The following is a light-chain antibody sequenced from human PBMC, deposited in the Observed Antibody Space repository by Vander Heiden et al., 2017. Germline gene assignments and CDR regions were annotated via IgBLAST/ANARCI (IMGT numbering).Light chain of an antibody. V-gene: IGKV3-15*01. J-gene: IGKJ2*01. CDR3: QQDNNWRYT. CDR1: QSVSSN. CDR2: GAS. Sequence: EIVMTQSPATLSVSPGERATLSCRASQSVSSNLAWYQQKPGQAPRLLIYGASTRATGVPVRFSGSGSGTEFTLTISSLQSEDFAVYYCQQDNNWRYTFGQGTKLEIK.